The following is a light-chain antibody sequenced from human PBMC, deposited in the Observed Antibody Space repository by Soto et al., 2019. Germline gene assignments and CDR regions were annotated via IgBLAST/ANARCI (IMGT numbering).Light chain of an antibody. J-gene: IGKJ4*01. CDR3: QNYNSAFALT. Sequence: DIQMTQSPSSLSASVGDRVTITCRASQGISNYLAWYQQKPGKVPKLLIYAASTLQSGVPSRFSGSGSGTDFTLTISSLQPEDVATYYCQNYNSAFALTFGGGTKVEIK. CDR1: QGISNY. CDR2: AAS. V-gene: IGKV1-27*01.